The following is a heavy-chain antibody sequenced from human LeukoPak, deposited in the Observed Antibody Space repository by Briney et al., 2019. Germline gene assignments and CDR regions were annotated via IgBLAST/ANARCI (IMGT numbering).Heavy chain of an antibody. Sequence: SETLSLTCTVSGGSISSYYWSWIRQPAGKGLEWIGRIYTSGSTNYNPSLKSRVTMSVDTSKNQFSLKLSSVTAADTAVYYCAREGDSYYDFWSAGFDYWGQGTLVTVSS. J-gene: IGHJ4*02. CDR2: IYTSGST. D-gene: IGHD3-3*01. CDR1: GGSISSYY. V-gene: IGHV4-4*07. CDR3: AREGDSYYDFWSAGFDY.